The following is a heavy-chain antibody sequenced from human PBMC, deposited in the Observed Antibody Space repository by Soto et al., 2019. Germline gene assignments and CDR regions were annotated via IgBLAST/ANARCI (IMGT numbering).Heavy chain of an antibody. Sequence: QVQLVESGGGVVQPGRSLRLSCAASGFTFSSYAMHWVRQAPGNGLEWVAVIWYDGSNKNYADSVKGRFTISRDNSKNTLYLQMNSLRTEDTAVYYCAKARHGSGTYSDFDYWCQGILVTVSS. J-gene: IGHJ4*02. D-gene: IGHD3-10*01. CDR3: AKARHGSGTYSDFDY. CDR1: GFTFSSYA. V-gene: IGHV3-30*18. CDR2: IWYDGSNK.